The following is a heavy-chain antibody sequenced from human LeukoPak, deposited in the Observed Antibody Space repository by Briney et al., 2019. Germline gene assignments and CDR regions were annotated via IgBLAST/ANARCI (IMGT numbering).Heavy chain of an antibody. CDR3: ARDTPVDCSSTSCSTYFQH. CDR1: GGSISSGSYY. V-gene: IGHV4-61*02. J-gene: IGHJ1*01. Sequence: MASETLSLTCTVSGGSISSGSYYWSWIRQPAGKGLEWIGRIYTSGSTNYNPSLKSRVTISVDTSKNQVSLKLSSVTAADTAVYYCARDTPVDCSSTSCSTYFQHWGQGTLVTVSS. D-gene: IGHD2-2*01. CDR2: IYTSGST.